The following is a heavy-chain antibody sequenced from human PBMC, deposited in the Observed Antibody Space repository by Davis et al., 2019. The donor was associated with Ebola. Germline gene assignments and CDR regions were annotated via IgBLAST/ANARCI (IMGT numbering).Heavy chain of an antibody. CDR3: AKRSVAATPTDY. J-gene: IGHJ4*02. V-gene: IGHV3-33*06. D-gene: IGHD2-15*01. CDR1: GFNFRSYG. Sequence: PGGSLRLSCAASGFNFRSYGMHWVRQAPDKGLEWVAVIWYDGSRKYYGDSVKGRFTISRDNSNNLLYLQMNSLRAEDTAVYYCAKRSVAATPTDYWGQGTLVTVSS. CDR2: IWYDGSRK.